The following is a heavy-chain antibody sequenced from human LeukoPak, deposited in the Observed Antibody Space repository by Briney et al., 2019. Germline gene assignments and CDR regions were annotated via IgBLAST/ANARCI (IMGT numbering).Heavy chain of an antibody. CDR1: GFTFSSYG. Sequence: GGSLRLSCAASGFTFSSYGMHWVRQAPGKGLEWVAVISYDGSNKYYADSVKGRFTISRDNSKNTLYLQMNSLKGDDTAVYYCAKDSAPYYIDVWGKGTTVIISS. D-gene: IGHD3-10*01. V-gene: IGHV3-30*18. CDR3: AKDSAPYYIDV. CDR2: ISYDGSNK. J-gene: IGHJ6*03.